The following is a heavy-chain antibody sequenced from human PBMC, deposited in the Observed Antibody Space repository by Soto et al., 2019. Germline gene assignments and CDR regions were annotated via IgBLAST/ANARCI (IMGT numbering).Heavy chain of an antibody. J-gene: IGHJ4*02. Sequence: PGGSLRLSCAASDFAFSSYGIHWVRQAPGKGLEWVAASSYDGRETFYADSAKGRFTVSKEMSKNTAFLQMNALRHEDTAVYFCARASGWPILNFDNWGQGTPVTVYS. CDR3: ARASGWPILNFDN. V-gene: IGHV3-30*03. CDR1: DFAFSSYG. CDR2: SSYDGRET. D-gene: IGHD3-10*01.